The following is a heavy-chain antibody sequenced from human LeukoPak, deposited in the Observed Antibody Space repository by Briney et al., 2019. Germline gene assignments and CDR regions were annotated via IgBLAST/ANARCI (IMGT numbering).Heavy chain of an antibody. D-gene: IGHD2-2*01. CDR1: GFTLSSYS. CDR3: ARGKYARSIVVVPAAYDY. Sequence: GXXXRLSCAASGFTLSSYSMNWVRQAPGKGLEWVSSISSSSSYIYYADSVKGRFTISRDNAKNPLYLQMNSLRADDTAVYYCARGKYARSIVVVPAAYDYWGQGTLVTVSS. CDR2: ISSSSSYI. V-gene: IGHV3-21*01. J-gene: IGHJ4*02.